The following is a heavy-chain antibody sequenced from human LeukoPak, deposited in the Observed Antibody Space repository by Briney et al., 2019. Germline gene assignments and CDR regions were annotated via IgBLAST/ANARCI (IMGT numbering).Heavy chain of an antibody. Sequence: GASVKVSCKASGGTFSSYTISWVRQAPGQGLEWMGRIIPILGIANYAQKFQGRVTITADKSTSTAYMELSSLRPEDTAVYYCARATTVTVVGGDYWGQGTLVTVSS. V-gene: IGHV1-69*02. CDR1: GGTFSSYT. CDR2: IIPILGIA. CDR3: ARATTVTVVGGDY. J-gene: IGHJ4*02. D-gene: IGHD4-11*01.